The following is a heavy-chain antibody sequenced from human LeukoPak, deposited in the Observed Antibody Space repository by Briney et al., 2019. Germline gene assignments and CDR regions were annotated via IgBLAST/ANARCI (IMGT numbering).Heavy chain of an antibody. CDR1: GFTFSSYA. CDR3: ARDLGWFYFDQ. CDR2: LNSRSDSI. D-gene: IGHD3-3*01. J-gene: IGHJ4*01. Sequence: GGSLRLSCTASGFTFSSYAMSWVRQAPGKGLEWVSGLNSRSDSIYDADSVKGRFTISRDNSKNTLYLQMNSLRPEDTAIYYCARDLGWFYFDQWGHGTLVTVPS. V-gene: IGHV3-23*01.